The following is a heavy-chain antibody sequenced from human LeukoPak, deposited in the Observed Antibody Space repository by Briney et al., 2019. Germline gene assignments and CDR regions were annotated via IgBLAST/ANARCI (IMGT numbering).Heavy chain of an antibody. CDR2: IYSGGST. Sequence: GGSLRLSCAASGFTVSSNFMNWVRQTPGKGLEWVSAIYSGGSTYYADSVKGRFTISRDISKNTLYLQMNSLRAEDTAVYYCAREILPSYAFDIRGQGTMVTVSS. D-gene: IGHD2/OR15-2a*01. CDR1: GFTVSSNF. J-gene: IGHJ3*02. CDR3: AREILPSYAFDI. V-gene: IGHV3-66*01.